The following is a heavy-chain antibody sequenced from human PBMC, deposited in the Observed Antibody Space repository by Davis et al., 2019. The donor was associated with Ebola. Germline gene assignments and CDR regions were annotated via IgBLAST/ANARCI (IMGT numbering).Heavy chain of an antibody. CDR1: GFTFSNAW. CDR2: IKQDGSEK. D-gene: IGHD2-2*01. V-gene: IGHV3-7*03. J-gene: IGHJ3*02. CDR3: AREGRYCSSTSCYDFNDAFDI. Sequence: GESLKISCAASGFTFSNAWMSWVRQAPGKGLEWVANIKQDGSEKYYVDSVKGRFTISRDNAKNSLYLQMNSLRAEDTAVYYCAREGRYCSSTSCYDFNDAFDIWGQGTMVTVSS.